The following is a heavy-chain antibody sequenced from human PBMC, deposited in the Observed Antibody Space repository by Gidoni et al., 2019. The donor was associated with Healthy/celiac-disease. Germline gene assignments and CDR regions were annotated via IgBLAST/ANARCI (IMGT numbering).Heavy chain of an antibody. D-gene: IGHD3-3*01. CDR1: GFTFSSYS. CDR3: ARDPARDLEWLKDRLYYYYGMDV. CDR2: ISSSSSTI. V-gene: IGHV3-48*01. Sequence: EVQLVESGGGLVQPGGSLSLSCAASGFTFSSYSMNWVRQAPGKGLEWVSYISSSSSTIYYADSVKGRFTISRDNAKNSLYLQMNSLRAEDTAVYYCARDPARDLEWLKDRLYYYYGMDVWGQGTTVTVSS. J-gene: IGHJ6*02.